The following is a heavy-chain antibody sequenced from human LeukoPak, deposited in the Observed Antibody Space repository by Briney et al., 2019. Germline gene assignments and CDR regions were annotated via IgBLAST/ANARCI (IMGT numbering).Heavy chain of an antibody. J-gene: IGHJ2*01. CDR3: ARRRSYGYWYFDL. D-gene: IGHD1-26*01. Sequence: GESLKISCKGSGYSFTSYWICWVRQIPGKGLEWMGIIYPGDSDTRYSPSFQGHVTISADKSINTAYLQGSSLKASDTAMYYCARRRSYGYWYFDLGPWHPGHCLL. CDR2: IYPGDSDT. V-gene: IGHV5-51*01. CDR1: GYSFTSYW.